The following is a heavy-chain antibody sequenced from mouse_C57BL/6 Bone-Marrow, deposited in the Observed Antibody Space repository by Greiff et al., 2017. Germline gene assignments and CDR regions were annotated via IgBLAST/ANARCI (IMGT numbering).Heavy chain of an antibody. CDR2: IYPDNGDT. D-gene: IGHD2-4*01. CDR1: FFPLPSSS. J-gene: IGHJ4*01. CDR3: TSDYDGNYYAMDY. V-gene: IGHV14-4*01. Sequence: SWASLVLPGDSLQCSSTHSFFPLPSSSLPFFPPLPSPCLYFLFFIYPDNGDTDYASKFQGKATITADTSSNTAYLQLSSLTSEDTAVYYCTSDYDGNYYAMDYWGQGTSVTVSS.